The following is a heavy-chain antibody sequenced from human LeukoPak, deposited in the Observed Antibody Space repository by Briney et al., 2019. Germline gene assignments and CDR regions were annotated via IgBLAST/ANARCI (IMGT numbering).Heavy chain of an antibody. J-gene: IGHJ3*02. CDR3: AKVKGEVIGAFDI. Sequence: GGSLRLSCSASGFTFSSYSMHWVRQAPGKGLEYSSAINNYGDSTYYADSVKGRFTISRDNSKNTLYLQLNSLRAEDTVVYYCAKVKGEVIGAFDIWGQGTMVTVSS. D-gene: IGHD3-16*01. CDR2: INNYGDST. V-gene: IGHV3-64*04. CDR1: GFTFSSYS.